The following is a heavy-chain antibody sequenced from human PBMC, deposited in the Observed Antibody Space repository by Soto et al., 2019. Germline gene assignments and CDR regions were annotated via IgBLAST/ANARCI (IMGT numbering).Heavy chain of an antibody. D-gene: IGHD2-15*01. V-gene: IGHV3-9*01. J-gene: IGHJ4*02. CDR1: GFIFDDYA. CDR3: TKDKGGGGTTFDY. Sequence: GGSLRLSCAASGFIFDDYAMHWVRQAPGKGLEWVSGISWNSGSIGYADSVKGRFTISRDNVKNSLYLKMNSLRAEDTALYYCTKDKGGGGTTFDYWGQG. CDR2: ISWNSGSI.